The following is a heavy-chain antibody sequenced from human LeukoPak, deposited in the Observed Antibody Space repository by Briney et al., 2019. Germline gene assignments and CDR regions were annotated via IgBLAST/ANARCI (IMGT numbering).Heavy chain of an antibody. Sequence: GGSLRLSCAASTFTFSTYAMSWVRQAPGKGLEWVTPISYDGSNKYYADSVKGRFTISRDNAKNTLYLQMNSLRAEDSAVYYCATSGYSYGPGYYYMDVWGKGTTVTVSS. CDR3: ATSGYSYGPGYYYMDV. CDR2: ISYDGSNK. CDR1: TFTFSTYA. D-gene: IGHD5-18*01. V-gene: IGHV3-30-3*01. J-gene: IGHJ6*03.